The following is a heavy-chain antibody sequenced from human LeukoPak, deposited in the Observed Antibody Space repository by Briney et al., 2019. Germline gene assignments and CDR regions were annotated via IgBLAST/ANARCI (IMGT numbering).Heavy chain of an antibody. CDR1: GFTFSSYG. CDR3: AKDRDIIVVVPAALYFDY. J-gene: IGHJ4*02. CDR2: ISYDGSNK. V-gene: IGHV3-30*18. Sequence: GRSLRLSCAASGFTFSSYGMHWVRQAPGKGLEWVAVISYDGSNKYYAGSVKGRFTISRDNSKNTLYLQMNSLRAEDTAVYYCAKDRDIIVVVPAALYFDYWGQGTLVTVSS. D-gene: IGHD2-2*01.